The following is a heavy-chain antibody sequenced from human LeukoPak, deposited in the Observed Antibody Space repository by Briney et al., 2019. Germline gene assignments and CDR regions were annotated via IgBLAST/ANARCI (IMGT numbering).Heavy chain of an antibody. CDR1: GFTFGSHW. D-gene: IGHD3-9*01. Sequence: GGSLRLPCAASGFTFGSHWMTWVRQAPGKGLEWVSNIQPDGTAKEYVGSVKGRFSIPRDNAENSLYLQMNSLRAEDTAVYYCARWNYDSLTGYYIDYWGQGTQVAVSS. V-gene: IGHV3-7*01. J-gene: IGHJ4*02. CDR2: IQPDGTAK. CDR3: ARWNYDSLTGYYIDY.